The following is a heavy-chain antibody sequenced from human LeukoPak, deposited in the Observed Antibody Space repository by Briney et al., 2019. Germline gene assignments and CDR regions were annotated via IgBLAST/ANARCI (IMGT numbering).Heavy chain of an antibody. Sequence: SETLSLTCTVSGYSISSGYYWGWIRQPPGKGLEWIGSIYHSGSTYYNPSLKSRVTISVDTSKNQFSLKLSSVTAADTAVYYCARDLVAAAGPGFFDYWGQGTLVTVSS. CDR1: GYSISSGYY. V-gene: IGHV4-38-2*02. J-gene: IGHJ4*02. CDR2: IYHSGST. CDR3: ARDLVAAAGPGFFDY. D-gene: IGHD6-13*01.